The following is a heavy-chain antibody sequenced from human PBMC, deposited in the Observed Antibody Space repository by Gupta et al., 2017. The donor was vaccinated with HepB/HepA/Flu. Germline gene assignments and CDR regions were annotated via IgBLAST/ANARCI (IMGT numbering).Heavy chain of an antibody. CDR2: IRGSGGNT. V-gene: IGHV3-23*01. D-gene: IGHD2-15*01. CDR1: GFTFSSYA. Sequence: EVQLLESGGDLVQPGGSLRLSCVASGFTFSSYAMSWVRQAPGKGLEWVSGIRGSGGNTYYADSVKGRFTISRDNSKNTLYLQMNSLRAEDTAVYYCAKDRGGEGYCSGGNCYSDYWGQGTLVTVSS. J-gene: IGHJ4*02. CDR3: AKDRGGEGYCSGGNCYSDY.